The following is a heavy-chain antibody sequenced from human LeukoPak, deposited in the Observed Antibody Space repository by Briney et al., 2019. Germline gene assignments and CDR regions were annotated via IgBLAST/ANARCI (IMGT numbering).Heavy chain of an antibody. Sequence: PGAFLSLSSASSGSTFSSYAMSLVRQPPRKGLEWVSAISGSGGSTYYADSVKGRFTISRDNSKNTLYLQMNSMRAEDTAVYYCAGRRGYSSSWPFDYWGQGTLVTVPS. CDR3: AGRRGYSSSWPFDY. D-gene: IGHD6-13*01. CDR1: GSTFSSYA. V-gene: IGHV3-23*01. J-gene: IGHJ4*02. CDR2: ISGSGGST.